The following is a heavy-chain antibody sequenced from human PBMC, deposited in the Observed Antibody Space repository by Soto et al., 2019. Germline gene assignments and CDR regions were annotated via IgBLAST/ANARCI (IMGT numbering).Heavy chain of an antibody. Sequence: PSETLFLTCTVSGGSISSSSYYWGWIRQPPGKGLEWIGSIYYSGSTYYNPSLKSRVTISVDTSKNQFSLKLSSVTAADTAVYYCARADIVVVPAAFSGGIYFDYWGQGTLVTVSS. CDR2: IYYSGST. J-gene: IGHJ4*02. CDR1: GGSISSSSYY. V-gene: IGHV4-39*01. D-gene: IGHD2-2*01. CDR3: ARADIVVVPAAFSGGIYFDY.